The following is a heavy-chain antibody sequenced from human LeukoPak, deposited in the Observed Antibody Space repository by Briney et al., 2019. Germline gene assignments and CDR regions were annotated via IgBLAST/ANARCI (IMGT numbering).Heavy chain of an antibody. V-gene: IGHV3-9*01. CDR3: AKPGGQWLAPGRMDV. Sequence: GGSLRLSCAASGFTFDDYAMHWVRQAAGKGLEWVSGISWNSGSIGYADSEKGRFTISRDNAKNSLYLQMNSLRAEDTALYYCAKPGGQWLAPGRMDVWGQGTTVTVSS. D-gene: IGHD6-19*01. J-gene: IGHJ6*02. CDR2: ISWNSGSI. CDR1: GFTFDDYA.